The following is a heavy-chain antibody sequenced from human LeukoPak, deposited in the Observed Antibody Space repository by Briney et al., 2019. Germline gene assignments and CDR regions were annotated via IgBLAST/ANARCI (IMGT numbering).Heavy chain of an antibody. J-gene: IGHJ5*02. CDR1: GYTFTGYY. CDR3: ARDSDFWSGYYRS. D-gene: IGHD3-3*01. CDR2: IIPILGIA. V-gene: IGHV1-69*04. Sequence: SVKVSCKASGYTFTGYYMHWVRQAPGQGLEWMGRIIPILGIANYAQKFQGRVTITADKSTSTAYMELSSLRSEDTAVYYCARDSDFWSGYYRSWGQGTLVTVSS.